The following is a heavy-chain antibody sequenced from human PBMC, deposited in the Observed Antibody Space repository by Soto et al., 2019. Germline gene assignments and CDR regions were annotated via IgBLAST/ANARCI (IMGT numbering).Heavy chain of an antibody. V-gene: IGHV3-23*01. Sequence: EVQLLESGGGLVQPGGSLRLSCAASGFTFSSYAMSWVRKALGKGLEWVSAISGSGGRTYYEDTVKGRFTISRDNSKNTQYLQMNSLRVENTAVYYCAKAFPQGVVTAVNYYCYGMDVWGQGTTVTVSS. D-gene: IGHD2-21*02. CDR1: GFTFSSYA. J-gene: IGHJ6*02. CDR2: ISGSGGRT. CDR3: AKAFPQGVVTAVNYYCYGMDV.